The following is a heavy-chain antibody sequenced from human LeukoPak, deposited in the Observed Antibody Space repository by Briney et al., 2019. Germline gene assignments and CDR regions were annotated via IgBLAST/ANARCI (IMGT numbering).Heavy chain of an antibody. J-gene: IGHJ4*02. CDR1: GDSINSSSDY. CDR2: SFYSGST. Sequence: PSETLSRTCTVSGDSINSSSDYWGWIRQPPGKGLEWIGSSFYSGSTYYNPSLERRVTISVDTSKNQFSLKQRSVTAADTAVFYCARHLITAAAGTLGNYFDYWGQGTLVTVSS. V-gene: IGHV4-39*01. CDR3: ARHLITAAAGTLGNYFDY. D-gene: IGHD1-1*01.